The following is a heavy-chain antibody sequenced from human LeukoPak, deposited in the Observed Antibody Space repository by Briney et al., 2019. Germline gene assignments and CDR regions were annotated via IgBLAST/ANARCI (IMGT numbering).Heavy chain of an antibody. J-gene: IGHJ5*02. CDR2: ISAYNAYT. Sequence: ASVKVSCKASGYTFTSYGISRVRQAPGQGLEWVGWISAYNAYTNYTQKLQGRVTMTTDTSTSTAYMELRSLRSDDTAVYYCARPTVAGRRDWFDPWGQGTLVTVSS. CDR1: GYTFTSYG. CDR3: ARPTVAGRRDWFDP. V-gene: IGHV1-18*01. D-gene: IGHD6-19*01.